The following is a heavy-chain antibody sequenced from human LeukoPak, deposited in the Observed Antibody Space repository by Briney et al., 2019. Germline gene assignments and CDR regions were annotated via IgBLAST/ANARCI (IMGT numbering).Heavy chain of an antibody. Sequence: ASVKVSCKASGYTFTGYGISWVRQPPGQGLEWMGWISAYNGNTNYAQNFQGRLTLTADTSTSTAYMELRGLRSDDTAVYYCARDLMYYYDSVSYHFDYWGQGTLVTVSS. CDR3: ARDLMYYYDSVSYHFDY. V-gene: IGHV1-18*01. CDR2: ISAYNGNT. J-gene: IGHJ4*02. CDR1: GYTFTGYG. D-gene: IGHD3-22*01.